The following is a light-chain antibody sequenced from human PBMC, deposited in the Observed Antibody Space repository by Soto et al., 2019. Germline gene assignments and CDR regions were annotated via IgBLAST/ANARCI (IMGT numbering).Light chain of an antibody. CDR2: EVS. CDR3: TSYTSSSTYV. CDR1: SSDVGGYNY. V-gene: IGLV2-14*01. Sequence: QSALTQPAPVSGSPGQSITISCTGTSSDVGGYNYVSWYQQHPGKAPKLMIYEVSDRPSGVSNRFSGSKFGNTASLTISGLQAEDEADYYCTSYTSSSTYVFGTGTKLTVL. J-gene: IGLJ1*01.